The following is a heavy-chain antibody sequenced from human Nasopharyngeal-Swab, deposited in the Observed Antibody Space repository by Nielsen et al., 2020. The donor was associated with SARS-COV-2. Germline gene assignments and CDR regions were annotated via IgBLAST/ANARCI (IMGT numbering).Heavy chain of an antibody. V-gene: IGHV4-59*01. Sequence: SETLSLTCTVSGGSISSYYWSWIRQPPGKGLEWIGYIYYSGSTNYNPSLKSRVTISVDTSKNQFSLQLSSVTAADTAVYYCARERRWLQGNWFDPWGHGTLVTVSS. CDR2: IYYSGST. CDR3: ARERRWLQGNWFDP. D-gene: IGHD5-24*01. CDR1: GGSISSYY. J-gene: IGHJ5*02.